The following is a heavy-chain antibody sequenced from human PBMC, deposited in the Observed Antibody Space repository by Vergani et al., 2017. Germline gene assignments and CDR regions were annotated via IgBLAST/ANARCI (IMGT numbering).Heavy chain of an antibody. CDR1: GATFRSNT. Sequence: QVQLVQSGAEVKKPGSSVKVSCKASGATFRSNTISWVRQVPGQGLEWMGRIIPVLGKTKYAQDFQGRLTITADTSTSTAYMELTSLRSQDTAVYYCARSLLWFGEASGNYYGMDVWGQGTTVTVSS. D-gene: IGHD3-10*01. J-gene: IGHJ6*02. CDR2: IIPVLGKT. CDR3: ARSLLWFGEASGNYYGMDV. V-gene: IGHV1-69*02.